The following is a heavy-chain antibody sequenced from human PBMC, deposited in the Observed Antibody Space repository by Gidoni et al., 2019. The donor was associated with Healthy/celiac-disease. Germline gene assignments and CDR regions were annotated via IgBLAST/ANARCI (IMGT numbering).Heavy chain of an antibody. J-gene: IGHJ4*02. CDR3: ARGAYGAGASFDY. Sequence: QVQLVESGGGVVQPGRSRRLSCAAPGFTFSSYGMHWVRQAPGKGLEWVAVISYDGSNKYYAASVKGRFTISRDNSKNTLYLQMNSLRAEDTAVYYCARGAYGAGASFDYWGQGTLVTVSS. CDR1: GFTFSSYG. CDR2: ISYDGSNK. V-gene: IGHV3-30*03. D-gene: IGHD4-17*01.